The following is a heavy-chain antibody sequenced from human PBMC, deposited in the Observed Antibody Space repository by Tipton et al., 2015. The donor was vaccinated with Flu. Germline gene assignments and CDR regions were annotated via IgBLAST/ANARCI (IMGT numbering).Heavy chain of an antibody. D-gene: IGHD3-22*01. V-gene: IGHV4-34*01. Sequence: GLVKPSETLSLTCAVYGGSFSGYYWSWIRQPPGKGLEWTGEINHSGSTNYNPSLKSRVTISVDTSKNQFSLKLSSVTAADTAVYYCARGNSSGYYYYYYYYGMDVWGQGTTVTVSS. J-gene: IGHJ6*02. CDR1: GGSFSGYY. CDR3: ARGNSSGYYYYYYYYGMDV. CDR2: INHSGST.